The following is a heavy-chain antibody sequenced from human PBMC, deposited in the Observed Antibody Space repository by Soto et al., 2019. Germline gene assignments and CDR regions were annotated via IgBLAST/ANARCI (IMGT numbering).Heavy chain of an antibody. J-gene: IGHJ6*02. CDR2: ISYDGSNK. CDR3: ASGCGGDCSPPYYYYGMDV. V-gene: IGHV3-30-3*01. Sequence: GGSLRLSCAASGFTFSSHAMHWVRQAPGKGLEWVAVISYDGSNKYYADSVKGRFTISRDNSKNTLYLQMNSLRAEDTAVYYCASGCGGDCSPPYYYYGMDVWGQGTTVTVSS. CDR1: GFTFSSHA. D-gene: IGHD2-21*02.